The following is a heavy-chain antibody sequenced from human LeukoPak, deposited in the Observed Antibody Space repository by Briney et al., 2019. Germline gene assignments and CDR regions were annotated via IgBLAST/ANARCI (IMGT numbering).Heavy chain of an antibody. V-gene: IGHV4-30-2*01. CDR3: AWGYSGYGPFDY. J-gene: IGHJ4*02. Sequence: SETLSLTCADSGGSISSDGYPWSWIRQPPGKGLEWIGYIYHSGSTYYNPSLKSRVTISVDRSKNQFSLNLSSVTAADTAIYYCAWGYSGYGPFDYWGQGTLVTVSS. CDR1: GGSISSDGYP. CDR2: IYHSGST. D-gene: IGHD5-12*01.